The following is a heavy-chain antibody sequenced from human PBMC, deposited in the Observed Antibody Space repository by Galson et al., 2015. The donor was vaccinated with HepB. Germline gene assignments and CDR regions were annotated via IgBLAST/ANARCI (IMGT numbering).Heavy chain of an antibody. CDR2: INAGNGNT. CDR1: GYTFTSYA. D-gene: IGHD1-26*01. CDR3: ARHSGSYSPIDY. V-gene: IGHV1-3*01. J-gene: IGHJ4*02. Sequence: SVKVSCKASGYTFTSYAMHWVRQAPGQRLEWMGWINAGNGNTKYSQKFQGRVTITRDTSASTAYMELSSLRSEDTAVYYCARHSGSYSPIDYWGQGTLVTVSS.